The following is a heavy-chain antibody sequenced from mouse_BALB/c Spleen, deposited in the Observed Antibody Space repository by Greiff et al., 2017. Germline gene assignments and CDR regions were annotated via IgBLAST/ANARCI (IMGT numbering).Heavy chain of an antibody. D-gene: IGHD1-2*01. CDR1: GYTFTSYW. J-gene: IGHJ4*01. V-gene: IGHV1-69*02. CDR3: ARSHYGYAMDY. CDR2: IDPSDSYT. Sequence: QVQLQQSGAELVKPGASVKLSCKASGYTFTSYWMHWVKQRPGQGLEWIGEIDPSDSYTNYNQKFKGKATLTVDKSSSTAYMQLSSLTSEDSAVYYCARSHYGYAMDYWGQGTSVTVSS.